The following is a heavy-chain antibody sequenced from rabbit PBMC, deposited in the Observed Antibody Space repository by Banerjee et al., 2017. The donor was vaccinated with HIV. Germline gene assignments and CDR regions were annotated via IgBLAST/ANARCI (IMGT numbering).Heavy chain of an antibody. D-gene: IGHD4-2*01. CDR3: ARAGYGGYAGHGYVCDL. CDR1: GFDFSSTYY. Sequence: QEQLVESGGGLVQPEGSLTLTCKASGFDFSSTYYMCWVRQAPGKGLEWSACIYAGSSGTPYYASWAKGRFTISKTSSTTVTLQMTSLTAADTATYFCARAGYGGYAGHGYVCDLWGQGTLVTVS. J-gene: IGHJ4*01. CDR2: IYAGSSGTP. V-gene: IGHV1S45*01.